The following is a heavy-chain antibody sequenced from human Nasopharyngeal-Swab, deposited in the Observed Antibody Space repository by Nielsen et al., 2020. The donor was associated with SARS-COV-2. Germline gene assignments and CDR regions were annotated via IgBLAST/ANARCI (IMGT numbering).Heavy chain of an antibody. J-gene: IGHJ4*02. CDR3: ARVDTAMIEAYFDY. CDR1: GCSISSYY. CDR2: IYYSGST. V-gene: IGHV4-59*08. Sequence: SGTLSLTCTVSGCSISSYYWSWIRQPPGKGLEWIGYIYYSGSTNYNPSLKSRVTISLDTSKNQFSLKLSSVTAAATAVYYCARVDTAMIEAYFDYWGQGTLVTVSS. D-gene: IGHD5-18*01.